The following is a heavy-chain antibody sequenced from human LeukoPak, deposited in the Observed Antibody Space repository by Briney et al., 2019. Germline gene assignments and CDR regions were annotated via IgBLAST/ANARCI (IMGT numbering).Heavy chain of an antibody. D-gene: IGHD5-18*01. CDR1: GGSFSGYY. Sequence: PSETLSLTCAVYGGSFSGYYWSWIRQPPGKGPEWIGEINHSGSTNYNPSLKSRVTISVDTSKNQFSLKLSSVTAADTAVYYCASGVDTAMAPVWGQGTLVTVSS. CDR2: INHSGST. V-gene: IGHV4-34*01. CDR3: ASGVDTAMAPV. J-gene: IGHJ4*02.